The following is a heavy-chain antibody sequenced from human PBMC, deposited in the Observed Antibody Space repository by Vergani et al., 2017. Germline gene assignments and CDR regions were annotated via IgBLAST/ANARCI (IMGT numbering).Heavy chain of an antibody. CDR1: GGTFSSYA. CDR3: ASDSSGWSPGDGDFDY. CDR2: IIPIFGTA. V-gene: IGHV1-69*01. J-gene: IGHJ4*02. Sequence: QVQLVQSGAEVKKPGSSVKVSCKASGGTFSSYAISWVRQAPGQGLEWMGGIIPIFGTANYAQKFQGRVTITADESTSTAYMELGSLRSEDTAVYYCASDSSGWSPGDGDFDYWGQGTLVTVSS. D-gene: IGHD6-19*01.